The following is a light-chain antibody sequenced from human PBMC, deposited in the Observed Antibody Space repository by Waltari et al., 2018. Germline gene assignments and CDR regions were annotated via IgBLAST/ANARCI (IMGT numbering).Light chain of an antibody. CDR3: QKYNSAP. J-gene: IGKJ3*01. Sequence: DIQMTQSPSSLSASVGDRVTITCRASQGISNYLAWYQQKPGKVPKLLIYAASTLKSVVPSRFSGSGSGTDFTLTSSSLQPEDVATYYCQKYNSAPFGPGTKVDIK. CDR1: QGISNY. V-gene: IGKV1-27*01. CDR2: AAS.